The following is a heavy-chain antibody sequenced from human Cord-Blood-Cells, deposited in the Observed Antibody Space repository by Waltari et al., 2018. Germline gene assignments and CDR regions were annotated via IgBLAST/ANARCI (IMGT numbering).Heavy chain of an antibody. CDR1: GGSFSGSY. CDR3: ARDGLRYNYYYYGMDV. J-gene: IGHJ6*02. Sequence: QVQLQQWGAGLLKPSETLSPTCAVYGGSFSGSYWSCIRHPTGKGLEWIGEINHSGSTNYNPSLKSRVTISVDTSKNQFSLKLSSVTAADTAVYYCARDGLRYNYYYYGMDVWGQGTTVTVSS. D-gene: IGHD3-9*01. CDR2: INHSGST. V-gene: IGHV4-34*01.